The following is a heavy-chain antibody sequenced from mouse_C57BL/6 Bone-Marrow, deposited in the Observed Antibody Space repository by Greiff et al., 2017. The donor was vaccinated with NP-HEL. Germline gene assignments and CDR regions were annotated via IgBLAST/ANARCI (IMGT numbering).Heavy chain of an antibody. CDR1: GYTFTDYY. CDR2: INPNNGGT. J-gene: IGHJ1*03. Sequence: EVQLQQSGPELVKPGASVKISCKASGYTFTDYYMNWVKQSHGKSLEWIGDINPNNGGTSYNQKFKGKATLTVDKSSSTAYMELRSLTSEDSAVYYCARTHYYGSSYWWYFDVWGTGTTVTVSS. CDR3: ARTHYYGSSYWWYFDV. V-gene: IGHV1-26*01. D-gene: IGHD1-1*01.